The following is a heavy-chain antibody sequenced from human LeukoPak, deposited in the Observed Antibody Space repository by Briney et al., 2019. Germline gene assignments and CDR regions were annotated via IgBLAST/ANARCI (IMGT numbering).Heavy chain of an antibody. J-gene: IGHJ4*02. CDR1: GLTFSSYS. V-gene: IGHV3-21*01. CDR2: ISSSSSYI. D-gene: IGHD3-3*01. CDR3: ARDFFWSGYYVDY. Sequence: GGSLRLSCAASGLTFSSYSMNWVRQAPGKGLEWVSSISSSSSYIYYADSVKGRFTISRDNAKNTLYLQMNSLRAEDTAVYYCARDFFWSGYYVDYWGQGTLVTVSS.